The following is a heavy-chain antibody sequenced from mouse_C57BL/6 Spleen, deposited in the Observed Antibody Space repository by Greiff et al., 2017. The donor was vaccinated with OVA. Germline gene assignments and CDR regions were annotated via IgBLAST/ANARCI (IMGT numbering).Heavy chain of an antibody. Sequence: QVQLQQSGAELVRPGASVKLSCKASGYTFTDYYINWVKQRPGQGLEWIARIYPGSGNTYYNEKFKGKATLTAEKSSSTAYMQLSSLTSEDSAVYFCARGERSYWYFDVWGTGTTVTVSS. CDR1: GYTFTDYY. CDR3: ARGERSYWYFDV. V-gene: IGHV1-76*01. CDR2: IYPGSGNT. J-gene: IGHJ1*03.